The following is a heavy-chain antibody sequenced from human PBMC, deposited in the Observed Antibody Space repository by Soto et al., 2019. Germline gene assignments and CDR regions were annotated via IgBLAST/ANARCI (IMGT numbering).Heavy chain of an antibody. D-gene: IGHD3-3*01. J-gene: IGHJ5*02. CDR1: GGTFSSYA. V-gene: IGHV1-69*01. CDR3: ARERSGYPNWFDH. CDR2: IIPIFGTA. Sequence: QVQLVQSGAEVKNPGSSVKVSCKASGGTFSSYASSWVRQAPGQGLEWMGGIIPIFGTANYAQKLQGRVTITADEYTSTDYMELSSLRSEDTAVYYWARERSGYPNWFDHWGQGTLVTVSS.